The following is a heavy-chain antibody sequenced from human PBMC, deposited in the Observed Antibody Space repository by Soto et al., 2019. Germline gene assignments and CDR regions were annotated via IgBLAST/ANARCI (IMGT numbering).Heavy chain of an antibody. CDR2: ISYDGSNK. V-gene: IGHV3-30*18. J-gene: IGHJ6*03. D-gene: IGHD5-12*01. Sequence: QVQRVESGGGVVQPGRSLRLSCAASGFTFSSYGMHWVRQAPGKGLEWVAVISYDGSNKYYADSVKGRFTISRDNSKNTLYLQMNSLRAEDTAVYYCAKEVRWLRPYYYYYMDVWGKGTTVTVSS. CDR1: GFTFSSYG. CDR3: AKEVRWLRPYYYYYMDV.